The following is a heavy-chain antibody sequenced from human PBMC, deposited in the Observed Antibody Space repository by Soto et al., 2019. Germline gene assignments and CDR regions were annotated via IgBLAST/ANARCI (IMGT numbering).Heavy chain of an antibody. J-gene: IGHJ3*02. CDR1: GGTFSSYS. V-gene: IGHV1-69*13. Sequence: SVKVSCKASGGTFSSYSISWVRQAPGQGLEWMGGIIPIFGTANYAQKFQGRVTITADESTSTAYMELSSLRSEDTAVYYCAREGVISDDAFDIWGQGTMVTVSS. D-gene: IGHD6-13*01. CDR3: AREGVISDDAFDI. CDR2: IIPIFGTA.